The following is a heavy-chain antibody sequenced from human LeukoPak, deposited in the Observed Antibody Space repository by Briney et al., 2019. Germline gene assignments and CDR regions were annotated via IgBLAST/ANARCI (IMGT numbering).Heavy chain of an antibody. CDR3: AKDAPVNIVVVPAANS. J-gene: IGHJ4*02. CDR1: GFTFSSYS. D-gene: IGHD2-2*01. CDR2: ISGSGGST. Sequence: PGGSLRLSCAASGFTFSSYSMNWVRQAPGKELEWVSAISGSGGSTYYADSVKGRFTISRDNSKNTLYLQMNSLRAEDTAVYYCAKDAPVNIVVVPAANSWGQGTLVTVSS. V-gene: IGHV3-23*01.